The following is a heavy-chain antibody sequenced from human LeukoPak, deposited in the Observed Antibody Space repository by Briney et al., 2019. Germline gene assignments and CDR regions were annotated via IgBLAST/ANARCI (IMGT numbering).Heavy chain of an antibody. Sequence: GASVTISCKPSVYRFTNFDINWVRQAPGQGLEWMGWMNPDNGNTGYAQKFQGRVPMSGDTSISTAFMVLNSLRSEDTAVYYCARPEVTAMVRWGAFDIWGQGTMVTVSS. CDR3: ARPEVTAMVRWGAFDI. D-gene: IGHD5-18*01. CDR2: MNPDNGNT. CDR1: VYRFTNFD. V-gene: IGHV1-8*01. J-gene: IGHJ3*02.